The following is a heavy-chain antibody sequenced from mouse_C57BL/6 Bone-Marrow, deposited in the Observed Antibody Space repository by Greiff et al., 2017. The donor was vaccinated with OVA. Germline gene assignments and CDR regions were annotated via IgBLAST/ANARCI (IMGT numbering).Heavy chain of an antibody. CDR3: ARSLLLRYFDV. CDR1: GYTFTSYW. D-gene: IGHD1-1*01. CDR2: INPSNGGT. V-gene: IGHV1-53*01. J-gene: IGHJ1*03. Sequence: QVQLQQSGTELVKPGASVKLSCKASGYTFTSYWMHWVKQRPGQGLEWIGNINPSNGGTNYNEKFKSKATLTVDKSSSTAYMQLSSLTSEDSAVYDCARSLLLRYFDVWGTGTTVTVSS.